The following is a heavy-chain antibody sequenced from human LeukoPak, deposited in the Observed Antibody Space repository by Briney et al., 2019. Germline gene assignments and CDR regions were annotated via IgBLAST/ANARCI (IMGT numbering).Heavy chain of an antibody. CDR2: IYYSGST. V-gene: IGHV4-59*12. CDR3: ARARDDYVWGSYRQNWFDP. Sequence: SETLSLTCTVSGGSISSYYWSWIRQPPGRGLEWIGYIYYSGSTNYNPSLKSRVTISVDTSKNQFSLKLSSVTAADTAVYYCARARDDYVWGSYRQNWFDPWGQGTLVTVSS. CDR1: GGSISSYY. D-gene: IGHD3-16*02. J-gene: IGHJ5*01.